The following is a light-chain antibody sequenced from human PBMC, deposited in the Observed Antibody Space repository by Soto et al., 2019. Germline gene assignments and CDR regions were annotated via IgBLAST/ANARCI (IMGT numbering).Light chain of an antibody. CDR3: QQYDSYPWT. CDR1: QSMSSY. V-gene: IGKV1-39*01. J-gene: IGKJ1*01. Sequence: DSQLTQSPSSLCASVGGRVTSACRASQSMSSYLNWYQQPPGTAPQLLIYAASSLQSGVPSRFSGSGSGTEFILTISRLQPDDFATYYCQQYDSYPWTFDQGTTGDIK. CDR2: AAS.